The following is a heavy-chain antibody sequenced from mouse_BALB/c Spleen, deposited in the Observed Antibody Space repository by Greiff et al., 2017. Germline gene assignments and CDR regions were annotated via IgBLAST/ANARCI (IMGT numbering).Heavy chain of an antibody. CDR1: GFTFSSYG. V-gene: IGHV5-6*01. CDR2: ISNGGSYT. CDR3: ARQGGYFDV. J-gene: IGHJ1*01. Sequence: EVKLQESGGDLVQPGGSLKLSCAASGFTFSSYGMSWVRQTPDKRLERVATISNGGSYTYSPYSVTGRFTITRDNAKNPLYLQMSILKFEDTARYYCARQGGYFDVWGAGTTVTVSS.